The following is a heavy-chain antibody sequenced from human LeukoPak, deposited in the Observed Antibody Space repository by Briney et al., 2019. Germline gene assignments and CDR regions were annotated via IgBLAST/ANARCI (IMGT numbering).Heavy chain of an antibody. J-gene: IGHJ4*02. Sequence: PSETLSLTCTVSGGSISSYYWSWIRQPPGKGLEWIGYIYYSGYTNYNPSLKSRVTISVDTSKNQFSLKLSSVTAADTAVYYCARGRDTAMDWGQGTLVTVSS. D-gene: IGHD5-18*01. CDR1: GGSISSYY. CDR2: IYYSGYT. V-gene: IGHV4-59*01. CDR3: ARGRDTAMD.